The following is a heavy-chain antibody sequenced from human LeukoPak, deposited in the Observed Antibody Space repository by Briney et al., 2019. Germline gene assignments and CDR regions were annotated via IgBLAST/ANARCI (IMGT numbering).Heavy chain of an antibody. D-gene: IGHD5-24*01. Sequence: SETLSLTCDVYGGSCDDYYCSWIRQPPGKGLEWIGEIHPSEGFYYNSSLVSRVTISIDPSKAHFSLRLASVTAADTAFYYCARGRDRSKAGDHWGQGSLVTVSS. CDR1: GGSCDDYY. CDR3: ARGRDRSKAGDH. J-gene: IGHJ4*02. V-gene: IGHV4-34*01. CDR2: IHPSEGF.